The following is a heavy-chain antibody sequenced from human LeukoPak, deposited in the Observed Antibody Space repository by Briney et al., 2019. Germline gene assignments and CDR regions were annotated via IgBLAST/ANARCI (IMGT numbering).Heavy chain of an antibody. V-gene: IGHV3-48*01. CDR1: GFTFSTYN. CDR2: INSRSNII. CDR3: ARDSGIAAANDH. Sequence: HPGGSLRLSCVASGFTFSTYNMNWIRQAPGKGLEWVSYINSRSNIIYYADSVKGRFTISRGNAKNSLYLQMNSLRVEDTALYYCARDSGIAAANDHWGQGTLVTVSS. D-gene: IGHD6-13*01. J-gene: IGHJ5*02.